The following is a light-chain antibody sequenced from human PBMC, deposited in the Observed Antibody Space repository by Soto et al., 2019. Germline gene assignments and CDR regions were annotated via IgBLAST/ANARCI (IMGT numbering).Light chain of an antibody. CDR1: QSVSTNY. CDR2: DTS. V-gene: IGKV3-11*01. CDR3: QQRSNWPSWT. Sequence: EIVLTQSPATLSLSPGERATLYCGASQSVSTNYLAWYQQKPGQAPRLLIYDTSNRATGIPPRFSGSGSGTDFTLTISRLEPEDFALYYCQQRSNWPSWTFGQGTKVDI. J-gene: IGKJ1*01.